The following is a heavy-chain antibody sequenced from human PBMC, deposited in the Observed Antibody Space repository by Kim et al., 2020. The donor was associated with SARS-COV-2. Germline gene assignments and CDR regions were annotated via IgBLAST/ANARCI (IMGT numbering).Heavy chain of an antibody. J-gene: IGHJ4*02. CDR1: GYTFTSYG. D-gene: IGHD3-16*01. CDR2: ISAYNGNT. Sequence: ASVKVSCKASGYTFTSYGISWVRQAPGQGLEWMGWISAYNGNTNYAQKLQGRVTMTTDTSTSTAYMELRSLRSDDTAVYYCARGYYDYVWGSYAGDGYWGPETLVTVSS. CDR3: ARGYYDYVWGSYAGDGY. V-gene: IGHV1-18*01.